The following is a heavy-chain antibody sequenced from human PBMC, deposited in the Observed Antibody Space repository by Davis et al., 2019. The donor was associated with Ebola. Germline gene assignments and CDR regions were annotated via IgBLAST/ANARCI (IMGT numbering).Heavy chain of an antibody. CDR3: ANWGEAGDYTHGA. D-gene: IGHD4-17*01. CDR2: IYPGDSDT. V-gene: IGHV5-51*01. J-gene: IGHJ5*02. CDR1: GYSFNSYW. Sequence: GESLKISCKGSGYSFNSYWIGWVRQMPGKGLEWMGMIYPGDSDTRYSPSFQGQVTISADKSTTTAYLQWSSLKASDTAMYYCANWGEAGDYTHGAWGQGTLVTVSS.